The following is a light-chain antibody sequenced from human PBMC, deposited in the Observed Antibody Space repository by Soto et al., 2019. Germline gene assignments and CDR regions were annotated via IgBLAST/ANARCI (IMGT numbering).Light chain of an antibody. V-gene: IGLV1-40*01. Sequence: QSVLTQPPSVSGAPGQRVTISCTGGSSNIGAGYDVHWYQQLPGTAPKLLIYGNSNRPSGVPDRLSGSKSGTSASLAITGLQAEDEADYCCQSYDSSRSGYVFGTGTKLTVL. CDR3: QSYDSSRSGYV. CDR1: SSNIGAGYD. CDR2: GNS. J-gene: IGLJ1*01.